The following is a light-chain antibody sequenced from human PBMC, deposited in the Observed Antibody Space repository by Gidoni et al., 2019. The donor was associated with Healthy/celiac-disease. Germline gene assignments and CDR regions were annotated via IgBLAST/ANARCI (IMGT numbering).Light chain of an antibody. CDR1: QRVSSN. Sequence: EIVMTQSPATLSVSPGERATLSCRASQRVSSNLAWYQQTPGKAPRLLIYGASTRATVIPARFSGSGSGPEFTLTISSLQSEDFAVYYCQQYNNWPPYTFGQGTKLEIK. CDR3: QQYNNWPPYT. J-gene: IGKJ2*01. V-gene: IGKV3-15*01. CDR2: GAS.